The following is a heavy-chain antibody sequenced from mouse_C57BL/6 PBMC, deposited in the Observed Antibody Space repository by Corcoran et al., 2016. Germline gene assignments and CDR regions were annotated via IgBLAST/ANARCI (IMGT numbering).Heavy chain of an antibody. V-gene: IGHV3-6*01. J-gene: IGHJ3*01. CDR2: ISYDGSN. Sequence: DVQLQESGPGLVKPSQSLSLTCSVTGYSITSGYYWNWIRQFPGNKLEWMGYISYDGSNNYNPSLKNQISITRDTSKNQFFLKLNSVTTEDTATYYCASEDSSGLARFAYWGQGTLVTVSA. D-gene: IGHD3-2*02. CDR1: GYSITSGYY. CDR3: ASEDSSGLARFAY.